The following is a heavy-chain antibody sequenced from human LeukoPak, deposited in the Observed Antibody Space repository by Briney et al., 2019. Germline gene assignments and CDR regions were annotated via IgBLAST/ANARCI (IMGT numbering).Heavy chain of an antibody. V-gene: IGHV4-31*03. CDR1: GGSISSGGYY. J-gene: IGHJ4*02. CDR2: IYYSGST. Sequence: PSETLSLTCTVSGGSISSGGYYWSWIRQHPGKGLEWIGYIYYSGSTYYNPSLKSRVTISADTSKNQFSLKLSSVTAADTAVYYCAGDRTARSRYFDYWGQGTLVTVSS. CDR3: AGDRTARSRYFDY. D-gene: IGHD2-2*01.